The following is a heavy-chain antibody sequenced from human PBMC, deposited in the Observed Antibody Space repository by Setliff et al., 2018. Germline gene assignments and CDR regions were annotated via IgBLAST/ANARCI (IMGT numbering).Heavy chain of an antibody. Sequence: SETLSLTCTVSGASITNINYYWGLIRQPPGKGLEWIGSIFDDGTTYSTYYNPSLKSRVTISVDTSKNQFSLKLSSVTAADTAVYYCARGSGSYPVWFDPWGQGTLVTVSS. CDR3: ARGSGSYPVWFDP. V-gene: IGHV4-39*07. CDR2: IFDDGTT. D-gene: IGHD1-26*01. CDR1: GASITNINYY. J-gene: IGHJ5*02.